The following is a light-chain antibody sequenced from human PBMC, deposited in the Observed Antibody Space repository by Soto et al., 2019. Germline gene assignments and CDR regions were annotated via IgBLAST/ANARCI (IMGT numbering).Light chain of an antibody. V-gene: IGKV3-20*01. CDR1: QSVSATY. CDR3: QQYGSSPRA. Sequence: VLTQSPATLSLSPGERATLSCRASQSVSATYIAWYQQKSGQAPRLLLYGSSSRATGVADRFSGSGSGTEFTLTIDRLEPEDFATYYCQQYGSSPRAFGQGTKVDIK. J-gene: IGKJ1*01. CDR2: GSS.